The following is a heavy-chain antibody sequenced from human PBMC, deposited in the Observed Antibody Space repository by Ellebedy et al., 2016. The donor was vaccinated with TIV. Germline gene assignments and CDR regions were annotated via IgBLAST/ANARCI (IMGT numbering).Heavy chain of an antibody. V-gene: IGHV4-34*01. CDR3: AVLTTQPPKATY. J-gene: IGHJ4*02. Sequence: SETLSLTCGVYGGSFSGYYWSWIRQPPGKGLEWIGEIYHGGSISYNPSLKSRVAISADTSKNQFSLTLSSVTAADTALYYCAVLTTQPPKATYWGQGTLVSVSS. CDR1: GGSFSGYY. CDR2: IYHGGSI. D-gene: IGHD4-17*01.